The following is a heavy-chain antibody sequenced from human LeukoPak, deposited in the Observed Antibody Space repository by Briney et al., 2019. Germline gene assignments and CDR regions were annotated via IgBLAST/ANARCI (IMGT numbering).Heavy chain of an antibody. V-gene: IGHV3-21*01. J-gene: IGHJ3*02. CDR1: GFTFSSYS. CDR2: ISSGSTYM. D-gene: IGHD6-6*01. CDR3: GRVGGRSKAAKGDAFDI. Sequence: GGSLRLSCAASGFTFSSYSMNWVRQAPGKGLEWVSSISSGSTYMYYADSVKGRFTISRDNAKNPMYLQMNSLRVEDTAVYYCGRVGGRSKAAKGDAFDIWGQGTMVTVSS.